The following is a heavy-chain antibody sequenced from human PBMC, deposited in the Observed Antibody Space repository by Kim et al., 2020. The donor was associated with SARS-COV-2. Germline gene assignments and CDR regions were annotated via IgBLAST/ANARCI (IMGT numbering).Heavy chain of an antibody. CDR2: ISAYNGNT. V-gene: IGHV1-18*01. D-gene: IGHD2-2*01. CDR1: GYTFTSYG. J-gene: IGHJ4*02. CDR3: ASDCSSTSCYHTFDY. Sequence: ASVKVSCKASGYTFTSYGISWVRQAPGQGLEWMGWISAYNGNTNYAQKLQGRVTMTTDTSTSTAYMELRSLRSDDTAVYYCASDCSSTSCYHTFDYWGQGTLVTVSS.